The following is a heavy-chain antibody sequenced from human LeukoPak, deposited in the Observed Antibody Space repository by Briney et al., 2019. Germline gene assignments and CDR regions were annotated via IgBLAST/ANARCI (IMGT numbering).Heavy chain of an antibody. CDR1: GFTFSSYW. Sequence: GGSLRLSCAASGFTFSSYWMSWVRQAPGKGLEWVASIKQDGSEKYYVDSVKGRFTISRDNDKNSLYLQMNSLRAEDTAVYYCAREYSSSWYSYYFDYWGQGTLVTVSS. D-gene: IGHD6-13*01. V-gene: IGHV3-7*01. J-gene: IGHJ4*02. CDR2: IKQDGSEK. CDR3: AREYSSSWYSYYFDY.